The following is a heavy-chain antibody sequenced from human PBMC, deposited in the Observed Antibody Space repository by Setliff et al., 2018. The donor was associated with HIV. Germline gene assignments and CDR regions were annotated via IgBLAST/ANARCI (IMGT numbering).Heavy chain of an antibody. CDR2: MNPNSGNT. V-gene: IGHV1-8*02. D-gene: IGHD2-15*01. CDR1: GYTFTTYD. Sequence: GASVKVSCKASGYTFTTYDINGVRQADGQGLEWMGWMNPNSGNTGYAQRFQGRLTMTRNTSISTAFMELNSLMSEDTAVYFCAIRREVVVATTRRGLDIWGQGTMVTVSS. J-gene: IGHJ3*02. CDR3: AIRREVVVATTRRGLDI.